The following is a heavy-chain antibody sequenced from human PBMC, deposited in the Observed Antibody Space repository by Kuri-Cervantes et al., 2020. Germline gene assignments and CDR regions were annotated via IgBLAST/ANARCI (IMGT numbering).Heavy chain of an antibody. D-gene: IGHD6-13*01. Sequence: GESLKISCAASGFTFSDYYMSWIRQAPGKGLEWVSYISSSGSTIYYADSVKGRFTVSRDVSKNTLCLQMNSLRAEDTAVYYCAKGVLDYSGSWATFDCRGQGTLVTVSS. J-gene: IGHJ4*02. CDR3: AKGVLDYSGSWATFDC. CDR2: ISSSGSTI. V-gene: IGHV3-11*01. CDR1: GFTFSDYY.